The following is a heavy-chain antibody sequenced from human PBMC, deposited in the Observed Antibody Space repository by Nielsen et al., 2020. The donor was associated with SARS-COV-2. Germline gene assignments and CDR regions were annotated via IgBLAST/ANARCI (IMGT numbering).Heavy chain of an antibody. CDR2: IYTSGST. CDR1: GGSISSYY. Sequence: SETLSLTCTVSGGSISSYYWGWIRQPTGKGLEWIGRIYTSGSTNYNPSLKSRVTMSVDTSKNQFSLSLNSVTDADTAIYYCARGAAFFDPWGQGIRVTVSS. CDR3: ARGAAFFDP. J-gene: IGHJ5*02. D-gene: IGHD2-15*01. V-gene: IGHV4-4*07.